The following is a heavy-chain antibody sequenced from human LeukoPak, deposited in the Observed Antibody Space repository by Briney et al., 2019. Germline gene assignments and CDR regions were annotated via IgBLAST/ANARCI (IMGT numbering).Heavy chain of an antibody. J-gene: IGHJ4*02. D-gene: IGHD4-17*01. V-gene: IGHV4-59*01. Sequence: ASETLSLTCTVSGGSISSYYWSWIRQPPGKGLEWIGYIYYSGSTNYNPSLKSRVTISVDTSKNQFSLKLSSVTAADTAVYYCARTDYGDYCHRYWGQGTLVTVSS. CDR3: ARTDYGDYCHRY. CDR1: GGSISSYY. CDR2: IYYSGST.